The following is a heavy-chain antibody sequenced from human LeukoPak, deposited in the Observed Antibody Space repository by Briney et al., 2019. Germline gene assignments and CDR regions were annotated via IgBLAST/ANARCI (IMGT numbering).Heavy chain of an antibody. V-gene: IGHV3-48*04. Sequence: PGGSLRLSCAASGFTFSSYSMNWVRQAPGKGLEWVSYISSSSSTIYYADSVKGRFTISRDNAKNSLYLQMNSLRAEDTAVYYCAREDPSGSYYPFDYWGQGTLVTVSS. CDR3: AREDPSGSYYPFDY. J-gene: IGHJ4*02. CDR1: GFTFSSYS. CDR2: ISSSSSTI. D-gene: IGHD1-26*01.